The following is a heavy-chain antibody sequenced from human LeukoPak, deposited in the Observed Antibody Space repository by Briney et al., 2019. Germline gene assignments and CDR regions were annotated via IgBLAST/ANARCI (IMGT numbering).Heavy chain of an antibody. D-gene: IGHD1-26*01. CDR1: GFTFTSSA. Sequence: ASVTVSCTASGFTFTSSAMQWVRQARGQRLEWIGWIVVGSGNTNYAQKFQERVTITRDMSTSTAYMELSSLRSEDTAVYYCAAGRGSGSYYYYYMDVWGKGTTVTVSS. CDR2: IVVGSGNT. J-gene: IGHJ6*03. V-gene: IGHV1-58*02. CDR3: AAGRGSGSYYYYYMDV.